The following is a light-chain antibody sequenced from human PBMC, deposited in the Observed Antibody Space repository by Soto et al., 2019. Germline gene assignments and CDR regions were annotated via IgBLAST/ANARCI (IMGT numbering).Light chain of an antibody. Sequence: EIVLTQSPDTLSLSPGEGASLSCRSSQSVHTFLAWYQQKPGQAPRLLIYGASTRATGVPARFSGSGSGTDFTLTISSLEPEDFATYYCQQSYSTLGITFGQGTRLEIK. J-gene: IGKJ5*01. CDR3: QQSYSTLGIT. CDR2: GAS. CDR1: QSVHTF. V-gene: IGKV3-11*01.